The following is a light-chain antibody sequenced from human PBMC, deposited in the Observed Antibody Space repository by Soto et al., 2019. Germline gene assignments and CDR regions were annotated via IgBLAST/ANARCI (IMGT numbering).Light chain of an antibody. J-gene: IGKJ1*01. V-gene: IGKV1-39*01. CDR1: QSVYNY. CDR3: QQSYSLTWT. Sequence: DIQMTQSPSAMSASVVDRVTITFRAGQSVYNYLSWYQQKPGKAPQLLIFSASSLQSGVPSRFSGSGSGTSFTLTISSLQPEDFATYYCQQSYSLTWTFGQGTKVDI. CDR2: SAS.